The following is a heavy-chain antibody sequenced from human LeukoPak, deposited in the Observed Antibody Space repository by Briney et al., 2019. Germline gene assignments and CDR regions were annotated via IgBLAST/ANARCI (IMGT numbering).Heavy chain of an antibody. V-gene: IGHV3-23*01. CDR1: GFTFSSYA. Sequence: GGSLRLSCAASGFTFSSYAMSWVRQAPGKGLEWVSAISGSGGSTYYADSVKGRFTISRENSKNTLYLQMNSLRAEDTAVYYCAKDPGVGLTYYYGSGLADWGQGTLVTVS. J-gene: IGHJ4*02. D-gene: IGHD3-10*01. CDR2: ISGSGGST. CDR3: AKDPGVGLTYYYGSGLAD.